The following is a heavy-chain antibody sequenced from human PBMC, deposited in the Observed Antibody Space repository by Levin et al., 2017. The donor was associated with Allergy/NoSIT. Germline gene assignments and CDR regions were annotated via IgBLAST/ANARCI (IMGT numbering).Heavy chain of an antibody. CDR3: ARQHIVVVPAAKYGMDV. CDR1: GYTFTSYG. D-gene: IGHD2-2*01. Sequence: GESLKISCKASGYTFTSYGISWVRQAPGQGLEWMGWISAYNGNTNYAQKLQGRVTMTTDTSTSTAYMELRSLRSDDTAVYYCARQHIVVVPAAKYGMDVWGQGTTVTVSS. J-gene: IGHJ6*02. V-gene: IGHV1-18*01. CDR2: ISAYNGNT.